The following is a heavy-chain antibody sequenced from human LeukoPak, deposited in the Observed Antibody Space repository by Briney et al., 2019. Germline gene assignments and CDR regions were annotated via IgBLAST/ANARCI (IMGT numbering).Heavy chain of an antibody. CDR1: GGFFSGYY. Sequence: SETLSLTCAVYGGFFSGYYWSWIRRPPGKGLEWIGEINHSGSTNYNPSLKSRVTISVDTSKNQFSLKLSSVTAADTAVYYCARAPIAAAHWGQGTLVTVSS. CDR2: INHSGST. V-gene: IGHV4-34*01. CDR3: ARAPIAAAH. D-gene: IGHD6-13*01. J-gene: IGHJ4*02.